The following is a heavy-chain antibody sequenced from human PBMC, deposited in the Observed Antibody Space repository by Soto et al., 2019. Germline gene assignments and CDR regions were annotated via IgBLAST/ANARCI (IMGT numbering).Heavy chain of an antibody. J-gene: IGHJ4*02. CDR3: ARRPYYGSGSPPFDY. V-gene: IGHV1-18*01. D-gene: IGHD3-10*01. CDR1: GYTFPIYG. CDR2: ISTYNGNT. Sequence: GASVKVSCKASGYTFPIYGIAWVRQAPGQGLEWMGWISTYNGNTNYGQKFQGRVTMTTDTSTRTAYMEMRNLRSDDTAVYYCARRPYYGSGSPPFDYWGQGTQVTVSS.